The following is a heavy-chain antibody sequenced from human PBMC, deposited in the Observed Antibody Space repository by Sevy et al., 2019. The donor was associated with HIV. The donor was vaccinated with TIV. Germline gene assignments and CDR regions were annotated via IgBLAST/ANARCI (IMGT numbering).Heavy chain of an antibody. V-gene: IGHV3-53*01. CDR2: MYSGGSP. CDR3: ARGYCGGGSCTAFDP. CDR1: GFSISNNY. D-gene: IGHD2-15*01. Sequence: GGSLRLSCAASGFSISNNYTAWVRQAPGKGLEWVSVMYSGGSPYYADSVKGRFALSRDMSKNTVYLQMHSLRAEDTAVYYCARGYCGGGSCTAFDPWGQGTLVTISS. J-gene: IGHJ5*02.